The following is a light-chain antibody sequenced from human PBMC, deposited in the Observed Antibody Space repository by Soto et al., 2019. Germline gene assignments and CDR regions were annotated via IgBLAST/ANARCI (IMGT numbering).Light chain of an antibody. CDR3: TSYTSSSTYV. CDR2: DVS. V-gene: IGLV2-14*01. Sequence: QSALTQPASVSGSPGQSIAISCTGTSSDVGGYKYVSWYQQHPGNAPKLIIYDVSNRPSGVSDRFSGSKSGNTASLTISGLQAEDVADYYCTSYTSSSTYVFGTGTKLTVL. J-gene: IGLJ1*01. CDR1: SSDVGGYKY.